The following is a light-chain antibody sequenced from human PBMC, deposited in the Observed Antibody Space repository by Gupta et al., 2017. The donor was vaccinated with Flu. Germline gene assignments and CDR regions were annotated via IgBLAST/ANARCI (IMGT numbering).Light chain of an antibody. CDR2: WAS. J-gene: IGKJ2*03. CDR3: QQYYSTSYS. Sequence: DIVMPQSPDSLAVSLGESATINCKSSQSVLYSSNNKNYLAWYQQKPGQPPKLLIYWASTRESGVPDRFSGSGSGTDFTLTISSLQAEDVAVYYCQQYYSTSYSFGQGTKLEIK. CDR1: QSVLYSSNNKNY. V-gene: IGKV4-1*01.